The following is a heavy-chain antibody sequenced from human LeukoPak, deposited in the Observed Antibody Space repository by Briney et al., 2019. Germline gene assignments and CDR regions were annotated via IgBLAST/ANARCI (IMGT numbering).Heavy chain of an antibody. V-gene: IGHV4-39*01. CDR3: ARHGLYVGATPHDY. CDR1: GGSISSSTYY. D-gene: IGHD1-26*01. CDR2: IYNSGRT. J-gene: IGHJ4*02. Sequence: SETLSLTCTVSGGSISSSTYYWGWIRQPPGMGLEWSGSIYNSGRTYYNPSLESRVTMSVDTSKNQFSLKLSYVTAPDTAVYYCARHGLYVGATPHDYWGQGTLVTVSS.